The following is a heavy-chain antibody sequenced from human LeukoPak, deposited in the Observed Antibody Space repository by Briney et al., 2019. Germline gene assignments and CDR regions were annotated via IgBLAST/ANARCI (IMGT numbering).Heavy chain of an antibody. D-gene: IGHD6-25*01. Sequence: SETLSLTCTVSGGSISSSTYSWGWIRQPPGKGLEWIATIYYRGNTYYNPSLKSRLTISVDTSKNQFSLKLSSVTAADTAVYYCTRLNMAAAGYCDYWGQGTLVTVSS. CDR1: GGSISSSTYS. CDR2: IYYRGNT. J-gene: IGHJ4*02. CDR3: TRLNMAAAGYCDY. V-gene: IGHV4-39*01.